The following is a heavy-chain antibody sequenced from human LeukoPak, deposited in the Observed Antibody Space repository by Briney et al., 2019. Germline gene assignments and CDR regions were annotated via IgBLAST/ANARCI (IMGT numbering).Heavy chain of an antibody. CDR3: ARDRGSRKLELRGSGEPGPLEHEEIDY. Sequence: GASVKVSCKASGYTFTSYGISWVRQAPGQGLEWMGWISAYNGNTNYAQKLQGRVTMTTDTSTSTAYMELRSLRSDDTAVYYCARDRGSRKLELRGSGEPGPLEHEEIDYWGQGTLVTVSS. D-gene: IGHD1-7*01. J-gene: IGHJ4*02. CDR1: GYTFTSYG. V-gene: IGHV1-18*01. CDR2: ISAYNGNT.